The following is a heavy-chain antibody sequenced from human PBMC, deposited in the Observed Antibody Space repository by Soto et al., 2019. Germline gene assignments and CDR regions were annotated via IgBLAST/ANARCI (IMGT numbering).Heavy chain of an antibody. J-gene: IGHJ3*02. CDR1: GFSFSDSA. CDR2: ITSTSSTI. Sequence: EVQLVESGGGLVQPGGSLRLSCAASGFSFSDSAMNWVRQAPGKGLEWLSFITSTSSTIYYADSVKGRFTISRDNAKNSLCLHMNSLRDEDTAVYHCARGRDHAFDIWGQGTMVTVSS. V-gene: IGHV3-48*02. CDR3: ARGRDHAFDI.